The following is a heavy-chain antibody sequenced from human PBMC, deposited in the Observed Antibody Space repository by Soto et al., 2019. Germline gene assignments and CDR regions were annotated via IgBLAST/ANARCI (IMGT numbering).Heavy chain of an antibody. CDR3: ARGLEYYDSSGYYYRYYFDY. Sequence: SETLSLTCTVSGGSISSGDYYWSWIRQPPGKGLEWIGYIYYSGSTYYNPSLKSRVTISVDTSKNQFSLKLSSVTAADTAVYYCARGLEYYDSSGYYYRYYFDYWGQGTLVTVSS. D-gene: IGHD3-22*01. V-gene: IGHV4-30-4*01. CDR2: IYYSGST. CDR1: GGSISSGDYY. J-gene: IGHJ4*02.